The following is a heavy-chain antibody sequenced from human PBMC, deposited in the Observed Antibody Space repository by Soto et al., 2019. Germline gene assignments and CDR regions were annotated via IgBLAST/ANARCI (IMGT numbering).Heavy chain of an antibody. Sequence: SETLSLTCAVYGGSFSGYYWSWIRQPPGKGLEWIGEINHSGSTNYNPSLKSRVTISVDTSKNQFSLKLGSVTAADTAVYYCASSSGWTWGRWFDPWGQGPLLTVFS. D-gene: IGHD6-19*01. J-gene: IGHJ5*02. CDR1: GGSFSGYY. CDR3: ASSSGWTWGRWFDP. CDR2: INHSGST. V-gene: IGHV4-34*01.